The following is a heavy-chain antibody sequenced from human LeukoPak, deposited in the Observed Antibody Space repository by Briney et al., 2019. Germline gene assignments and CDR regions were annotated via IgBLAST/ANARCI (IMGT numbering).Heavy chain of an antibody. CDR1: GFIFSDYG. D-gene: IGHD3-10*01. CDR2: VRNDGGDK. Sequence: GGSLRLSCAASGFIFSDYGMHWVRQASGKGLEWVTMVRNDGGDKYYADSVRGRFTISRDNSKNTLYLQMNSLRPEDTAVYYCAKHYYGSGSQKYYFDYWGQGTLVTVSS. J-gene: IGHJ4*02. V-gene: IGHV3-30*02. CDR3: AKHYYGSGSQKYYFDY.